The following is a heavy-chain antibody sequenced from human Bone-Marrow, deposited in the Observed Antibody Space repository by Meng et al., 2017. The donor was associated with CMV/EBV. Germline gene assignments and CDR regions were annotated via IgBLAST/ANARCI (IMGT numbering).Heavy chain of an antibody. Sequence: GSLRLSCTVSGGSVSSGSYYWSWIRQPPGKGLEWIGYIYYSGSTNYNPSLKSRVTISVDTSKNQFSLKLSSVTAADTAVYYCARESKWPHLMAPSDYWGQGTLVTVSS. CDR2: IYYSGST. V-gene: IGHV4-61*01. CDR1: GGSVSSGSYY. J-gene: IGHJ4*02. CDR3: ARESKWPHLMAPSDY. D-gene: IGHD5-12*01.